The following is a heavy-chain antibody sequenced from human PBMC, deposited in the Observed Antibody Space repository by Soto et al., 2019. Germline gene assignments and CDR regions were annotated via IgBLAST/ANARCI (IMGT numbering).Heavy chain of an antibody. V-gene: IGHV3-30-3*01. CDR3: VLHAITNNFDY. Sequence: QVQLVESGGGVVQPGRSLRLSCAASGFTFSSYAMHWVRQAPGKGLEWVAVISYDGSNKYYADSVKGRFTISRDNSKNTLYLQMNSLRAEDTAVYYCVLHAITNNFDYWGQGTLVTVSS. CDR2: ISYDGSNK. D-gene: IGHD1-20*01. CDR1: GFTFSSYA. J-gene: IGHJ4*02.